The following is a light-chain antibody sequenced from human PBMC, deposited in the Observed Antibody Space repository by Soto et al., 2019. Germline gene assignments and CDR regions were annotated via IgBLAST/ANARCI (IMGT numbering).Light chain of an antibody. CDR2: GAS. CDR3: QQYGSSPPLT. Sequence: PGERATLSCRASQSVSSSNFAWYQQKPAQAPRPLIYGASRRAPGIPERFSGSGSGTDFTLTISRLEPEDFAVYYCQQYGSSPPLTFGGGTKVDIK. J-gene: IGKJ4*01. V-gene: IGKV3-20*01. CDR1: QSVSSSN.